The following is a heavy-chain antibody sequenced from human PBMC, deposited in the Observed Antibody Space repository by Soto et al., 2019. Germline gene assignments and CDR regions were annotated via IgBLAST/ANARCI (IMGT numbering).Heavy chain of an antibody. V-gene: IGHV3-73*01. CDR3: TTNPYYYYYMDV. D-gene: IGHD1-7*01. CDR2: IRSKANSYAT. CDR1: GFTFSGSA. J-gene: IGHJ6*03. Sequence: EVQLVESGGGLVQPGGSLKLSCAASGFTFSGSAMHWVRQASGKGLEWVGRIRSKANSYATAYAASVKGRFTISRDDSKNTAYLQMNSLKTEDTAVYCCTTNPYYYYYMDVWGKGTTVTVSS.